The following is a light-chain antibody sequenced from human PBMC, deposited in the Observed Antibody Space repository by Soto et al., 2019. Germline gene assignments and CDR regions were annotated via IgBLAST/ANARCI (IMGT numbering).Light chain of an antibody. J-gene: IGKJ5*01. V-gene: IGKV3-15*01. CDR2: DTS. CDR3: QQYSNWPPIT. CDR1: QSVIIH. Sequence: ETVMTQSPGTLSVSLGEIATLCFSASQSVIIHLALYQQKPGQAPRLLIYDTSTRATGIPARFSGSGSGTEFTLTISSLQSEDFAVYYCQQYSNWPPITFGQGTRLEIK.